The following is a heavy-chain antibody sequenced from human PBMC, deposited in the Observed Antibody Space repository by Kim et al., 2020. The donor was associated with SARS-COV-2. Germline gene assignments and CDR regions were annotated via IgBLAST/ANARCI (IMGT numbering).Heavy chain of an antibody. Sequence: PSHKSRVTISVDTSKNQFSLKLSSVTAADTAVYYCARALGIAAAGTNFDYWGQGTLVTVSS. V-gene: IGHV4-39*07. CDR3: ARALGIAAAGTNFDY. J-gene: IGHJ4*02. D-gene: IGHD6-13*01.